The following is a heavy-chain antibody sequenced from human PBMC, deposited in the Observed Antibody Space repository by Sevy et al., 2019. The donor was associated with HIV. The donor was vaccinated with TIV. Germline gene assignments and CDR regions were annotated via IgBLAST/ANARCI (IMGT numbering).Heavy chain of an antibody. J-gene: IGHJ4*02. CDR2: ISFDGSNK. Sequence: GGSLRLSCAASGFTFSSYAMHWVRQAPGKGLEWVAVISFDGSNKYYADSVKGRFTISRDNSKNTLYLQMNSLRAEDTAVYYCARDLQVVGGLSFTYLLDYWGQGTLVTVSS. V-gene: IGHV3-30-3*01. CDR3: ARDLQVVGGLSFTYLLDY. CDR1: GFTFSSYA. D-gene: IGHD1-26*01.